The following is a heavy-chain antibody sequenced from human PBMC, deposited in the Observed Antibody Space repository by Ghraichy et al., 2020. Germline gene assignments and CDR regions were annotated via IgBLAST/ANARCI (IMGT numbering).Heavy chain of an antibody. CDR2: ISGSGGST. J-gene: IGHJ6*02. D-gene: IGHD2-2*01. Sequence: GGSLRLSCAASGFTFSSYAMSWVRQAPGKGLEWVSAISGSGGSTYYADSVKGRFTISRDNSKNTLYLQMNSLRAEDTAVYYCAKTGVVPAAIWAPDYGMDVWGQGTTVTVSS. V-gene: IGHV3-23*01. CDR3: AKTGVVPAAIWAPDYGMDV. CDR1: GFTFSSYA.